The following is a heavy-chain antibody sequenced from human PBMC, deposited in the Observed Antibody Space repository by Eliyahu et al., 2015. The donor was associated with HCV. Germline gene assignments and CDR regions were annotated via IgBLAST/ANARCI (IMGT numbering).Heavy chain of an antibody. CDR1: GFTFRLNG. J-gene: IGHJ4*02. V-gene: IGHV3-33*01. CDR2: IWNDGSRK. CDR3: ARDVWETTVITFFDH. Sequence: QVRLVESGGGVVQPGRSLRLSCEVSGFTFRLNGMHWVRQAPGKGLEWVAGIWNDGSRKLYADSVKGRFTISRDNFKNTLFLQMNSLTDEDTAVYYCARDVWETTVITFFDHWGQGTLVTVSS. D-gene: IGHD3-16*01.